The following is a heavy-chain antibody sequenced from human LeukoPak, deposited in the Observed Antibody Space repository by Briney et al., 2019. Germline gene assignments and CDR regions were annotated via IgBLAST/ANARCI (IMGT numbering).Heavy chain of an antibody. J-gene: IGHJ4*02. Sequence: ASVKVPCKTSGYTFITYYMHWVRQAPGQGLDWLGIIHPTDGSTSYTQETQGRVTITRDTATGTVYLELSSLRSEDTAVYWCARANGGGLDYWGQGTLITVSS. CDR3: ARANGGGLDY. D-gene: IGHD3-10*01. CDR1: GYTFITYY. V-gene: IGHV1-46*01. CDR2: IHPTDGST.